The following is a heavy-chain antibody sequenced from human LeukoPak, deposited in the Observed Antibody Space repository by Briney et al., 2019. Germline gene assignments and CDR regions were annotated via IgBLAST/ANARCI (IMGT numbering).Heavy chain of an antibody. V-gene: IGHV4-34*01. CDR3: ARVTAATDMAFDY. CDR1: GSTFSSYW. Sequence: GSLRLSCAASGSTFSSYWMSWVRQPPGKGLEWIGEINHSGSTNYNPSLKSRVTISVDTSKNQFSLKLSSVTAADTAVYYCARVTAATDMAFDYWGQGTLVTVSS. CDR2: INHSGST. J-gene: IGHJ4*02. D-gene: IGHD2-15*01.